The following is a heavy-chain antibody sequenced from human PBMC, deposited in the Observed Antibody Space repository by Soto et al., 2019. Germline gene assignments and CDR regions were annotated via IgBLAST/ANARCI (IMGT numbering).Heavy chain of an antibody. Sequence: SETLSLTCTVSGGSISSGGYYWSWIRQHPGKGLEWIGYIYYSGSTYYNPSLKSRVTISVDTSKNQFSLKLSSVTATDTAVYYCARERNYDSSGYSYYYGMDVWGQGTTVTVSS. CDR1: GGSISSGGYY. J-gene: IGHJ6*02. CDR3: ARERNYDSSGYSYYYGMDV. CDR2: IYYSGST. D-gene: IGHD3-22*01. V-gene: IGHV4-31*03.